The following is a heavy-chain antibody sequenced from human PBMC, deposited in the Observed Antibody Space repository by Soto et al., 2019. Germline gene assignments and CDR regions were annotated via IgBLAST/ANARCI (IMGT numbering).Heavy chain of an antibody. Sequence: SETLSLTFVVSSYSISSGFFWAWIRPPPGKGLEWVGSIYHTGDTHYNPSLRSQVSMSVDTSKNHFSLRLTYLTAADTAVYFCARDTNSLDLWGQGILVTVSS. J-gene: IGHJ5*02. CDR2: IYHTGDT. D-gene: IGHD2-8*01. CDR3: ARDTNSLDL. V-gene: IGHV4-38-2*02. CDR1: SYSISSGFF.